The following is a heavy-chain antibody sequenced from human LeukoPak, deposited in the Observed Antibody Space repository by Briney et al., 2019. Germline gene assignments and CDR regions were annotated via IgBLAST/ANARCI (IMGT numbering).Heavy chain of an antibody. CDR1: GFTFSSYA. V-gene: IGHV3-23*01. D-gene: IGHD3-10*01. CDR3: ANRLMVRGLIMSGDAFDI. CDR2: ISGSGGST. Sequence: GGSLRLSCAASGFTFSSYAMSWVRQAPGKGLEWVSAISGSGGSTYYADSVKGRFTISRDNSKNTLYLQMNSLRAEDTAVYYCANRLMVRGLIMSGDAFDIWGQGTMVTVSS. J-gene: IGHJ3*02.